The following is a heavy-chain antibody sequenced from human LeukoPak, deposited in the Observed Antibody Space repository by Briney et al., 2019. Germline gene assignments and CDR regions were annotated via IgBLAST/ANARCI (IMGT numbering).Heavy chain of an antibody. D-gene: IGHD3-10*01. CDR1: GFTFSSYE. J-gene: IGHJ4*02. CDR2: ISSSGSTI. V-gene: IGHV3-48*03. CDR3: ASDYYGSGSYYGDFDY. Sequence: GGSLRLSWAASGFTFSSYEMNWVRQAPGKGLEWVSYISSSGSTIYYADSVKGRFTISRDNAKNSLYLQMNSLRAEDTAVYYCASDYYGSGSYYGDFDYWGQGTLVTVSS.